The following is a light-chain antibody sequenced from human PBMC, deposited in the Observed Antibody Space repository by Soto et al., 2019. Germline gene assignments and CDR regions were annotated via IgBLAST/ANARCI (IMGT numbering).Light chain of an antibody. Sequence: EIVLTQSPATLSLSPGERATLSCRASQSVSRYLAWYQQKPGQAPRLLIYDASNRATGIPARFSGSGSGTDFTLTISSLEPEDFAVYYCQQRSNWPLTFGPGTNVDIK. CDR3: QQRSNWPLT. CDR2: DAS. V-gene: IGKV3-11*01. CDR1: QSVSRY. J-gene: IGKJ3*01.